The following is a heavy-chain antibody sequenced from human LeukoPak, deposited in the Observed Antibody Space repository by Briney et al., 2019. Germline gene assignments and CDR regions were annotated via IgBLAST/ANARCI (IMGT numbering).Heavy chain of an antibody. CDR3: AKFGSYYNY. J-gene: IGHJ4*02. Sequence: GGSLRLSCEAFGFTFRSHAMHWVRQAPGKGLEWVAVISYDGSNKYYADSVKGRFTISRDNSKNTLYLQMNSLRAEDTAVYYCAKFGSYYNYWGQGTLVTVSS. CDR1: GFTFRSHA. V-gene: IGHV3-30*18. CDR2: ISYDGSNK. D-gene: IGHD1-26*01.